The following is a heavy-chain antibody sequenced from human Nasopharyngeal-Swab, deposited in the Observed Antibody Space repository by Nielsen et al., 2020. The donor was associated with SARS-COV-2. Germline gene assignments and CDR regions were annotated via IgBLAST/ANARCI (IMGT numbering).Heavy chain of an antibody. V-gene: IGHV3-23*01. Sequence: GGSRRLSCAASGFTFSTYAMHWARQAQGKGLEWVSAISDSGATTYYADSVKGRFTISRDNSKNTLYRQMNSLRAEDTAVYYCAKVTLPRTTGYSSGWYSDYWGQGTLVTVSS. CDR3: AKVTLPRTTGYSSGWYSDY. J-gene: IGHJ4*02. CDR2: ISDSGATT. CDR1: GFTFSTYA. D-gene: IGHD6-19*01.